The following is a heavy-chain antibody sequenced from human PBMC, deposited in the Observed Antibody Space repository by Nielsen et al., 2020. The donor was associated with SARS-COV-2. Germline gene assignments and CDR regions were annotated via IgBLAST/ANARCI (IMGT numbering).Heavy chain of an antibody. Sequence: ASVQVSCKASGYTFIGYYIHWVRQAPGQGLEWMGWINPKNGGTNFAQKFQDWVTMTRDASISTVYMELTSDDTAVYYCARARATIFGLVMSYGMDVWGQGTTVAVSS. CDR1: GYTFIGYY. CDR2: INPKNGGT. V-gene: IGHV1-2*04. CDR3: ARARATIFGLVMSYGMDV. J-gene: IGHJ6*02. D-gene: IGHD3/OR15-3a*01.